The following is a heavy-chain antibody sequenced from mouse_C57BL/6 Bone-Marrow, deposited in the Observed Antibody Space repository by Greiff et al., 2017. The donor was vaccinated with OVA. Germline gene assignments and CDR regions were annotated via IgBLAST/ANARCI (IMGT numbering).Heavy chain of an antibody. CDR1: GFTFSDFY. D-gene: IGHD6-1*01. V-gene: IGHV7-1*01. Sequence: EVKLMESGGGLVQSGRSLRLSCATSGFTFSDFYMEWVRQAPGKGLEWIAASRNKANDYTTEYSASVKGRFIVSRDTSQSILYLQMNALRAEDTAIYYCARDAPSHEGLAYWGQGTLVTVSA. CDR2: SRNKANDYTT. J-gene: IGHJ3*01. CDR3: ARDAPSHEGLAY.